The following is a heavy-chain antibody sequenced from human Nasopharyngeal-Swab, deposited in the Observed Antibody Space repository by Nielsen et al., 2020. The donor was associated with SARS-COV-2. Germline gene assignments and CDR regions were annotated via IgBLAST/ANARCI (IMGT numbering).Heavy chain of an antibody. V-gene: IGHV3-21*01. CDR3: ARDGLDYDFWSAYFMDV. Sequence: GVLKISCAASGFPFNNYNMNWVRQAPGKGLEWVSSISSSSTYIYYADSVKGRFTISRDSAKNSLYLQMNSLRAEDTAVYYCARDGLDYDFWSAYFMDVWGQGTTVTVSS. CDR1: GFPFNNYN. CDR2: ISSSSTYI. D-gene: IGHD3-3*01. J-gene: IGHJ6*02.